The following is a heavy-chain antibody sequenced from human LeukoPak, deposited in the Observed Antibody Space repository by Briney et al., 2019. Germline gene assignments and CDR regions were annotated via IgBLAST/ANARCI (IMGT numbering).Heavy chain of an antibody. CDR3: AKKGYYDGSGYYMYYFDH. D-gene: IGHD3-22*01. Sequence: GGSLRLSCAASGFTFSSYAMSWVRQAPGKGLEWVSAISGSGGSTYYADSVKGRFAISRDNSKNTLYLQMNSLRAEDTAVYYCAKKGYYDGSGYYMYYFDHWGQGTLVTVSS. CDR2: ISGSGGST. J-gene: IGHJ4*02. CDR1: GFTFSSYA. V-gene: IGHV3-23*01.